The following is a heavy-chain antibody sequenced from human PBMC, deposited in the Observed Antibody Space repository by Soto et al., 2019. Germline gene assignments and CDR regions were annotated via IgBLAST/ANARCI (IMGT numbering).Heavy chain of an antibody. J-gene: IGHJ6*02. CDR1: GGSISSFSYY. D-gene: IGHD3-10*01. CDR2: IYYSGNT. CDR3: ARVSGIYYYGMDV. V-gene: IGHV4-39*07. Sequence: SETLSLTCTVSGGSISSFSYYWGWIRQPPGKGLEWIGSIYYSGNTYYNPSLMSRVTISVDTSKNQFSLKLSSVTAADTAVYYCARVSGIYYYGMDVWGQGTTVTVSS.